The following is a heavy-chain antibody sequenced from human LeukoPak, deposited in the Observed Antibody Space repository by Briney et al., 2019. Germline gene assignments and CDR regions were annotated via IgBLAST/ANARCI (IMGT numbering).Heavy chain of an antibody. D-gene: IGHD3-10*01. CDR2: IHHSGST. Sequence: SETLSLTCTVSGYSISNGYYWGWIRQPPGKGLEWIGSIHHSGSTYYNPSLKSRVTISVDTSKNQFSLKLSSVSAADTAVYYCARRGPPRTLLRGVKSGWFDPWGQGTLVTVSS. V-gene: IGHV4-38-2*02. J-gene: IGHJ5*02. CDR3: ARRGPPRTLLRGVKSGWFDP. CDR1: GYSISNGYY.